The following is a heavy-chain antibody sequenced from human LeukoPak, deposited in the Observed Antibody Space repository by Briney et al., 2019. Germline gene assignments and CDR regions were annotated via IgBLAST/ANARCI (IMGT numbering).Heavy chain of an antibody. CDR2: INHSGST. Sequence: PSETLSLTCAVYGGSFSGYYWSWIRQPPGKGLEWIGEINHSGSTNYNPSLKSRVTISVDTSKNQFSLKLSSVTAADTAVYYCARLAGYSYGYSAFDIWGQGTMVTVSS. D-gene: IGHD5-18*01. V-gene: IGHV4-34*01. CDR1: GGSFSGYY. J-gene: IGHJ3*02. CDR3: ARLAGYSYGYSAFDI.